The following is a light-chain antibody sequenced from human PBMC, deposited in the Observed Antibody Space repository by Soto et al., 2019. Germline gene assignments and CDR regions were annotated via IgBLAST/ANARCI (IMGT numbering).Light chain of an antibody. CDR1: RSNIGTYT. Sequence: QPVLTQSPSASGTPGQRVTISCSGSRSNIGTYTVNWYQQLPGTAPTLLIYRNHRRPSGVPDRFSGSKSGTSASLAISGPQSEDEADYYCAAWDDSLRAVVFGGGTKLT. CDR3: AAWDDSLRAVV. V-gene: IGLV1-44*01. J-gene: IGLJ2*01. CDR2: RNH.